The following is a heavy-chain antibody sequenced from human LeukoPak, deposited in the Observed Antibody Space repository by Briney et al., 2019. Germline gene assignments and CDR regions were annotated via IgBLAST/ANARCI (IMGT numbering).Heavy chain of an antibody. J-gene: IGHJ4*02. D-gene: IGHD2-2*01. CDR3: ARELGFCSSTSCPLYHY. CDR1: GYRFTDYY. V-gene: IGHV1-2*02. Sequence: ASVKLSCKSSGYRFTDYYVHWVRQAPAQGLEWMGWINPNNGGTNYAQKFYGRVTMTRDTSITTAYMELNRLTSDDTAAYYCARELGFCSSTSCPLYHYWGQGTLVTVSS. CDR2: INPNNGGT.